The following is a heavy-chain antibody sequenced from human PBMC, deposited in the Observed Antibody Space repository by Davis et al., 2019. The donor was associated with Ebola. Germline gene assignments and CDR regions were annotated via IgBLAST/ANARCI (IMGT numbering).Heavy chain of an antibody. CDR1: GGSVGSDY. V-gene: IGHV4-59*08. D-gene: IGHD6-13*01. Sequence: MPSETLPLTCSVSGGSVGSDYWSWIRQSPGKGLEWIAFISNGGRTIYNPSLRGRVTISIDTSKNQFSLEVRSVTAADTAVYYCARTYSSSYYVLNYWGQGTLVAVSS. J-gene: IGHJ4*02. CDR2: ISNGGRT. CDR3: ARTYSSSYYVLNY.